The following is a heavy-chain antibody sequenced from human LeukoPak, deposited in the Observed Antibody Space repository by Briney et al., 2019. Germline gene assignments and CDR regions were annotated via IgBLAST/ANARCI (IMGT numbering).Heavy chain of an antibody. CDR3: AREQWLAFDY. J-gene: IGHJ4*02. Sequence: SEALSLTCAVSGGSISGYYWSWIRQPAGKGLEWIGRIYTNWTTYYSPSLKSRVTMSVDTSKNQFSLKLSSVTAADTAVYYCAREQWLAFDYWGQGTLGTVSS. CDR1: GGSISGYY. CDR2: IYTNWTT. D-gene: IGHD6-19*01. V-gene: IGHV4-4*07.